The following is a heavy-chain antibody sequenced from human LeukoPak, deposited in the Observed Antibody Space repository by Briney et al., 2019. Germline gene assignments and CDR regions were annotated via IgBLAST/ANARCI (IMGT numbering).Heavy chain of an antibody. J-gene: IGHJ6*02. Sequence: APVKVSCKASGGTFISYAISWVRQAPGQGLEWMGRIIPILGIANYAQKFQGRVTITSDKSTSTAYMELSSLRSEDTAVYYCARGMVIGYSSSWYLKDYGMDVWGQGTTVTVSS. CDR1: GGTFISYA. CDR2: IIPILGIA. V-gene: IGHV1-69*04. D-gene: IGHD6-13*01. CDR3: ARGMVIGYSSSWYLKDYGMDV.